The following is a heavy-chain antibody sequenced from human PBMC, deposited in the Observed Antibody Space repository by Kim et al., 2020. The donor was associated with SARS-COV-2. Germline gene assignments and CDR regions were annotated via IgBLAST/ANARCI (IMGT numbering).Heavy chain of an antibody. V-gene: IGHV1-69*04. J-gene: IGHJ4*02. CDR3: ARDPPSGYSSGWYGY. Sequence: QKFQGRVTITADKSTSTAYMELSSLRSEDTAVYYCARDPPSGYSSGWYGYWGQGTLVTVSS. D-gene: IGHD6-19*01.